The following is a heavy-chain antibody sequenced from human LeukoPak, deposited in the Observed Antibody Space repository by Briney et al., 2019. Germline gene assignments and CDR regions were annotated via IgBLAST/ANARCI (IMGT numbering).Heavy chain of an antibody. J-gene: IGHJ4*02. Sequence: GSLRLSCAASGFTFSSYAMSWARQAPGKGLEWVSGISSSGSGGNTYYADFVKGRFTISRDSSKNTLFLQMNTLRAEDTAIYFCAKERQTGDYFTSDSWGQGTLVTVSS. D-gene: IGHD4-17*01. CDR2: ISSSGSGGNT. V-gene: IGHV3-23*01. CDR3: AKERQTGDYFTSDS. CDR1: GFTFSSYA.